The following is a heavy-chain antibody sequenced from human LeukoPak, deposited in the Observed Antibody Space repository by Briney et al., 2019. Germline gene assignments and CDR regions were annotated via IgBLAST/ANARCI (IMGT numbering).Heavy chain of an antibody. CDR1: GFIFDNYA. V-gene: IGHV3-43*02. CDR3: ARESETSGWYDY. J-gene: IGHJ4*02. Sequence: PAGSLRLSCAAPGFIFDNYAIHWVRQAPGKGLEWVSLISGDGGSTFYADSVRGRFTISRDNTRKSLSLQMSSLRSEDTALYYCARESETSGWYDYWGQGTLVTVSS. D-gene: IGHD6-19*01. CDR2: ISGDGGST.